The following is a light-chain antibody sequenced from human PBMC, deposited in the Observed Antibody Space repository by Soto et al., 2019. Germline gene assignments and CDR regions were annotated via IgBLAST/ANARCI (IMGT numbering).Light chain of an antibody. Sequence: QCVRTHSPSASWTPGHRVTISCSGSRSNIGRNFAYWYQHVPGTAPRLLIQRNNERPSGVPDRFSGSKSGTSVSLAISGLRSDDEATYYCAAWDDTLDDKVFGGGTQLTVL. CDR3: AAWDDTLDDKV. CDR1: RSNIGRNF. J-gene: IGLJ3*02. V-gene: IGLV1-47*01. CDR2: RNN.